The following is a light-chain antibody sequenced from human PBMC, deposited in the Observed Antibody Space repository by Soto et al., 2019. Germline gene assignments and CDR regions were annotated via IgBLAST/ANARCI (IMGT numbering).Light chain of an antibody. CDR3: QQTYNTPWT. CDR1: QTISNY. J-gene: IGKJ1*01. CDR2: STS. V-gene: IGKV1-39*01. Sequence: DIQMTQSPSSLSTSVGDRVTISCRASQTISNYLNWYQQKPGKAPKLLIYSTSSLQSGVPSRFSGGGSGTDFTLTINSLQPEDSATYYCQQTYNTPWTFGHGTRVEIE.